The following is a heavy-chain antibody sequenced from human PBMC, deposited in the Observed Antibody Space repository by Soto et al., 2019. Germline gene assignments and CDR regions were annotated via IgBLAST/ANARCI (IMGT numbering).Heavy chain of an antibody. V-gene: IGHV1-18*01. CDR3: AKTTGIAARPKTQMDWFDP. D-gene: IGHD6-6*01. J-gene: IGHJ5*02. Sequence: ASVKVSCKASGYTFTSYGISWVRQAPGQGLEWMGWISAYNGNTNYAQKLQGRVTMTTDTSTSTAYMELRSLRSDDTAVYYCAKTTGIAARPKTQMDWFDPWGQGTLVTVSS. CDR2: ISAYNGNT. CDR1: GYTFTSYG.